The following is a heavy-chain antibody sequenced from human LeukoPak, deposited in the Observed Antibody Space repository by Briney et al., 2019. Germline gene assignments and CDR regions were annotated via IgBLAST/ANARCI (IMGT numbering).Heavy chain of an antibody. J-gene: IGHJ5*02. V-gene: IGHV1-2*02. Sequence: ASVKVSCKASGYTFTGYYMHWVRQAPGQGLEWMGWINPNSGGTNYAQKFQGRVTMTRDTSISTAYMELSRLRSDDTAVYYCARVPIRLYSSSWCWFDPWGQGTLVTVSS. CDR2: INPNSGGT. CDR1: GYTFTGYY. CDR3: ARVPIRLYSSSWCWFDP. D-gene: IGHD6-13*01.